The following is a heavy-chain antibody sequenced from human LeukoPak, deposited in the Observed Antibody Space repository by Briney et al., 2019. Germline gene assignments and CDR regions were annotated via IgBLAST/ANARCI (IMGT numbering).Heavy chain of an antibody. CDR2: IYYTGSA. V-gene: IGHV4-59*12. Sequence: PSETLSLTCTVSGGSISSYYWSWIRQPPGKGLEWIGYIYYTGSAKTYNPSLKSRVTISVDTSKNQFSLKLSSVTAADTAVYYCARPMVRGVIISWGDAFDIWGQGTMVTVSS. D-gene: IGHD3-10*01. J-gene: IGHJ3*02. CDR1: GGSISSYY. CDR3: ARPMVRGVIISWGDAFDI.